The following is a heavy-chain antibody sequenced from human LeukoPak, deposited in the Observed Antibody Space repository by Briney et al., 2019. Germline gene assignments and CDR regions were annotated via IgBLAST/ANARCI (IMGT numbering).Heavy chain of an antibody. CDR3: ARGPSSTYYDFWSGYYARYYYYGMDV. CDR1: GFTFSSYA. Sequence: GGSLRLSCAASGFTFSSYAMSWVRQAPGKGLEWVSRINSDGSSTSYADSVKGRFTISRDNAKNTLYLQMNSLRAEDTAVYYCARGPSSTYYDFWSGYYARYYYYGMDVWGQGTTVTVSS. CDR2: INSDGSST. J-gene: IGHJ6*02. V-gene: IGHV3-74*01. D-gene: IGHD3-3*01.